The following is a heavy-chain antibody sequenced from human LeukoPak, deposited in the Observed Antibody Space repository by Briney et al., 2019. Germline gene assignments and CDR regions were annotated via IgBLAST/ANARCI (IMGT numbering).Heavy chain of an antibody. J-gene: IGHJ4*02. D-gene: IGHD2/OR15-2a*01. CDR2: IRYDGSNE. CDR1: GFTFSSHD. CDR3: AKGGFRTTPRGYFDY. V-gene: IGHV3-30*02. Sequence: GGSLRLSCAASGFTFSSHDMHWVRQAPGKGLEWVAFIRYDGSNERYTDSVKGRFTISRDSSKSTLSLQMKSLRAEDTAVYYCAKGGFRTTPRGYFDYWGQGTLVTVSS.